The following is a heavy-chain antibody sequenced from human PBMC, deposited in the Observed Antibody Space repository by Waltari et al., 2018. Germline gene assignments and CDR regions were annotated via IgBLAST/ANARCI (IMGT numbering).Heavy chain of an antibody. CDR2: ISSHGSNR. D-gene: IGHD6-13*01. J-gene: IGHJ4*02. CDR1: GISFTNYA. CDR3: ARGGIAAAADFDY. V-gene: IGHV3-30*03. Sequence: QVQLVESGGGVVQPGRSLRLSCAASGISFTNYAMPWVRQAPGKGLEWVAIISSHGSNRYYADSVKGRFTISRDSSKNTLFLQMNSLRGEDTAVYYCARGGIAAAADFDYWGQGTLVTVSS.